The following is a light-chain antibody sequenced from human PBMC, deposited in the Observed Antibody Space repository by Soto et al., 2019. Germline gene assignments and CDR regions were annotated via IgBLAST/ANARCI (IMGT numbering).Light chain of an antibody. CDR1: QSISVW. J-gene: IGKJ2*01. CDR2: VAS. CDR3: QQYHSYPYT. V-gene: IGKV1-5*03. Sequence: DIPMTQSPSTLSASVGDRVTITCRASQSISVWLAWYQQKPGRAPKLLMYVASTLESGVPSRFSGSGSGTEFTLTISSLQPDDFASYYCQQYHSYPYTFGQGTKLEIK.